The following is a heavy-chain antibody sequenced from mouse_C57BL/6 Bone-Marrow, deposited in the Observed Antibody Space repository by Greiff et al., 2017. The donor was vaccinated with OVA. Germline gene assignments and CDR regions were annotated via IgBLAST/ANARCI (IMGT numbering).Heavy chain of an antibody. CDR3: ARDTTVVNWYCDV. D-gene: IGHD1-1*01. CDR1: GYTFTDYY. Sequence: EVQLQQSGPELVKPGASVKISCKASGYTFTDYYMNWVKQSHGKSLEWIGDINPNNGGTSYNQKFKGKATLTVDKSSSTAYMELRSLTSEDSAVYYCARDTTVVNWYCDVWGTGTTVTVSS. V-gene: IGHV1-26*01. CDR2: INPNNGGT. J-gene: IGHJ1*03.